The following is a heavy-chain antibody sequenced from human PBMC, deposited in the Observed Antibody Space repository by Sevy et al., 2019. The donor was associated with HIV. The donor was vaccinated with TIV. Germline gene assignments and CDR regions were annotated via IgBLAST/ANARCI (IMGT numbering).Heavy chain of an antibody. CDR2: IKSKTDGWTT. D-gene: IGHD3-3*01. J-gene: IGHJ4*02. V-gene: IGHV3-15*01. CDR1: GFTFSNAW. CDR3: TTDPIYDFWSGYYTFDY. Sequence: GGSLRLSCAASGFTFSNAWMSWVRQAPGKGLEWVGRIKSKTDGWTTDYAAPVKGRFTISRDDSKNTLYLQMNSLKTEDTAVYYCTTDPIYDFWSGYYTFDYWGQGTLVTVSS.